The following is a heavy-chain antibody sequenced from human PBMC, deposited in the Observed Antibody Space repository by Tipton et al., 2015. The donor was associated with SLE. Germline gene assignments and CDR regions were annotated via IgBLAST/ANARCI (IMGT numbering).Heavy chain of an antibody. J-gene: IGHJ4*02. V-gene: IGHV3-33*01. CDR2: IWYDGSNK. CDR3: TTDPEGATGIDF. Sequence: SGFTFSSYGMHWVRQAPGKGLEWVAVIWYDGSNKYYADSVKGRFTISRDNSKNTLYLQMNSLKTEDTAVYYCTTDPEGATGIDFWGQGTLVTVSP. CDR1: GFTFSSYG. D-gene: IGHD1-26*01.